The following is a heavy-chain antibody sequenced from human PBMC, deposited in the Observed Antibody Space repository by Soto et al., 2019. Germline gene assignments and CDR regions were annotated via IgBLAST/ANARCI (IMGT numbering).Heavy chain of an antibody. CDR3: ARDSSGSYYYYYYGMDV. D-gene: IGHD1-26*01. Sequence: ASVKVSCKASGYTFTGYYMHWVRQAPGQGLEWMGWINPNRGGTNYAQKFQGRVTMTRDTSISTAYMELSRLRSDDTAVYYCARDSSGSYYYYYYGMDVWGQGTTVTVSS. CDR1: GYTFTGYY. J-gene: IGHJ6*02. V-gene: IGHV1-2*02. CDR2: INPNRGGT.